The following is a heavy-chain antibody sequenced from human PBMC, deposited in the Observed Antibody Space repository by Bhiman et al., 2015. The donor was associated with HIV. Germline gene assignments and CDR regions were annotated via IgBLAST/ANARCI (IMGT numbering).Heavy chain of an antibody. Sequence: QVQLVESGGGLVKSGGSLRLSCAASGFTFSDYYMSWIRQAPGRGLEWVSYISSSGSTIYYADSVKGRFTISRDNAKNSLSLQMNSLRAEDTAVYYCASAAARLRHFDYWGQGTLVTVSS. J-gene: IGHJ4*02. CDR1: GFTFSDYY. V-gene: IGHV3-11*04. CDR2: ISSSGSTI. D-gene: IGHD6-6*01. CDR3: ASAAARLRHFDY.